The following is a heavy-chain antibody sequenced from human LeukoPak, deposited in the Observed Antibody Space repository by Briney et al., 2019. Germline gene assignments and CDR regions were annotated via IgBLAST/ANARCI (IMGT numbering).Heavy chain of an antibody. CDR2: ISGSGTST. D-gene: IGHD3-22*01. Sequence: PGGSLRLSCAVSGFTFTTYAMTWVRQAPGKGLEWVSAISGSGTSTYYADSVKGRFTISRENAKNTLYLQMNSLRAEDTAVYYCARVAAWDSSGYLFDYWGQGTLVTVSS. V-gene: IGHV3-23*01. J-gene: IGHJ4*02. CDR1: GFTFTTYA. CDR3: ARVAAWDSSGYLFDY.